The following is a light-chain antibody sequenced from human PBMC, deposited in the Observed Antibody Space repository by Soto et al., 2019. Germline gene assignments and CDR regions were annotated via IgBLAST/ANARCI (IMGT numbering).Light chain of an antibody. CDR1: QSVISN. V-gene: IGKV3-11*01. CDR2: GAS. J-gene: IGKJ5*01. Sequence: EIVLTQSPATLSVSPVERATLSGMASQSVISNLAWYQQKPGQAPRLLIYGASTRATGIPARFSGSGSGTDFTLTISSLEPEDFAVYYCQQRSNWPSTFGQGTQLEIK. CDR3: QQRSNWPST.